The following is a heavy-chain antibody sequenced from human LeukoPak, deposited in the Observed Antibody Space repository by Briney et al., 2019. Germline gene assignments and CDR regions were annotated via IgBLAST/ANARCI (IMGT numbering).Heavy chain of an antibody. J-gene: IGHJ6*02. Sequence: PGGSLRLSCAASGFTFSSYAMHWVRQAPGKGLEWVAVIAYDGSNKYYADSVKGRFTISRDNAKNSLYLQMNSLRAEDTAVYYCAREDGDYNVYYGMDVWGQGTTVTVSS. CDR3: AREDGDYNVYYGMDV. D-gene: IGHD4-17*01. V-gene: IGHV3-30-3*01. CDR1: GFTFSSYA. CDR2: IAYDGSNK.